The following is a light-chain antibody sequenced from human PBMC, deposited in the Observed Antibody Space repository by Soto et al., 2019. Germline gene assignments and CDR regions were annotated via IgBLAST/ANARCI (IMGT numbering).Light chain of an antibody. CDR3: QQYGSSSPTT. V-gene: IGKV3-20*01. CDR1: QSVTSNY. J-gene: IGKJ5*01. Sequence: IVLTQSPGTLSLSPGEGATLSCRASQSVTSNYLAWYQQRPGQAPRLLIYGASSRATGIPDRFSGGGSATDFTLTIRRLEPEDFAVYYCQQYGSSSPTTFGQGTRLEIE. CDR2: GAS.